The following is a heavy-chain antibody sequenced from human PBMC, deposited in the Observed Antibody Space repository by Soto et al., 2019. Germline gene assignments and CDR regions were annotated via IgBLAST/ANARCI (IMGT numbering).Heavy chain of an antibody. CDR3: TLGSWSAETFDI. V-gene: IGHV1-69*02. CDR2: IIPMLDIT. CDR1: GGTFSTYT. J-gene: IGHJ3*02. Sequence: QVQLVQSGAEVKKPGSSVKVSCKASGGTFSTYTVIWVRQAPGQGLEWMGRIIPMLDITNTAQSFQGRVTITADKSTSTAYLELSTLRSDDPAIYFCTLGSWSAETFDIWGRGTMVTVSS. D-gene: IGHD6-13*01.